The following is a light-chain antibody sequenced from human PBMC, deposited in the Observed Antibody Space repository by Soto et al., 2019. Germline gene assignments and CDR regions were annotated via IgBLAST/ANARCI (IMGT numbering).Light chain of an antibody. V-gene: IGKV3-11*01. J-gene: IGKJ2*01. CDR1: QSVTSY. CDR3: QQRSNWPPVYT. CDR2: AAS. Sequence: EVLLTQSPATLSLSPGERATLSCRASQSVTSYLAWYQQKPGQAPRLLIYAASNRATGIPARFSGSGSGTDFTLTISSLEPEDFAVYYCQQRSNWPPVYTFGQGNK.